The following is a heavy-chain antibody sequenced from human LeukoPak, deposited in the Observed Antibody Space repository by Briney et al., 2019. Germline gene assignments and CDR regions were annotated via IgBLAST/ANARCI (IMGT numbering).Heavy chain of an antibody. CDR1: GYSFTNYW. Sequence: GESLKISCKGSGYSFTNYWIGWVRQKPGKGLEWLGIIYPGDSDIRYSPSFQGQVTISADKSIITAYLQWSSLKASDTAMYYCARGWEPTDVYFDYWGQGTLVTVSS. CDR3: ARGWEPTDVYFDY. V-gene: IGHV5-51*01. J-gene: IGHJ4*02. CDR2: IYPGDSDI. D-gene: IGHD1-26*01.